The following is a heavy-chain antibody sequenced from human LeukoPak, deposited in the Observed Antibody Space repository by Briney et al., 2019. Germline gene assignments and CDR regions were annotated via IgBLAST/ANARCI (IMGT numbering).Heavy chain of an antibody. D-gene: IGHD5-18*01. CDR3: ARERGYSYGYYL. CDR2: INPNSGGT. Sequence: ASVKVSCNSSGYTFTGYYMHWVRQAPGQGLEWMGRINPNSGGTNYAQKFQGRVTMTRDTSISTAYMELSRLRSDDTAVYYCARERGYSYGYYLWGQGTLVTVSS. CDR1: GYTFTGYY. J-gene: IGHJ4*02. V-gene: IGHV1-2*06.